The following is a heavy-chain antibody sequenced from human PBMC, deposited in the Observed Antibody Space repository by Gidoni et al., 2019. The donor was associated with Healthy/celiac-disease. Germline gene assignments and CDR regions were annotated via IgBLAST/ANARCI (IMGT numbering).Heavy chain of an antibody. CDR3: ARPRVGATRGWFDP. J-gene: IGHJ5*02. Sequence: STNYNPSLKSRVTISVDTSKNQFSLKLSSVTAADTAVYYCARPRVGATRGWFDPWGQGTLVTVSS. V-gene: IGHV4-34*01. CDR2: ST. D-gene: IGHD1-26*01.